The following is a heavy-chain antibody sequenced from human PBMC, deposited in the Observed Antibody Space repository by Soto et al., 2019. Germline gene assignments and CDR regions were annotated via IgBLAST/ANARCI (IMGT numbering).Heavy chain of an antibody. D-gene: IGHD3-10*01. CDR2: IDGSGGIT. CDR3: VKNSGSFNT. V-gene: IGHV3-23*01. CDR1: GFPFGTTD. J-gene: IGHJ4*02. Sequence: QLLQSGGGLVQPGGSLTLSCAASGFPFGTTDMSWVRQAPGEGLEWVSTIDGSGGITFYADSVKGRFTISRDNSRNTVYLQMNSLRGDDTALYYCVKNSGSFNTWGQGALVTVSS.